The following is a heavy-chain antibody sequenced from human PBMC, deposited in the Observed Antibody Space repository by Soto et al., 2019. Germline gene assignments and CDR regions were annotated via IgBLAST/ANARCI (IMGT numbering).Heavy chain of an antibody. CDR3: ARGRMITFGGVIVMRAFDI. V-gene: IGHV1-8*01. Sequence: ASVKVSCKASGYTFTSYDINWLRQATGQGLEWMGWMNPNSGNTGYAQKFQGRVTMTRNTSISTAYMELSSLRSEDTAVYYCARGRMITFGGVIVMRAFDIWGQGTMVTVSS. CDR1: GYTFTSYD. CDR2: MNPNSGNT. J-gene: IGHJ3*02. D-gene: IGHD3-16*02.